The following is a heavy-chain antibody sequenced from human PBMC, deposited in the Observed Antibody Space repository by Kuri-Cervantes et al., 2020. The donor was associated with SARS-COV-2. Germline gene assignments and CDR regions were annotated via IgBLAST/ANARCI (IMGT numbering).Heavy chain of an antibody. V-gene: IGHV1-2*02. D-gene: IGHD6-6*01. CDR3: ARQGGYSSSSLDY. J-gene: IGHJ4*02. CDR1: GYTFTGYY. CDR2: INPNSGGT. Sequence: ASVKVSCKASGYTFTGYYMHWVRQAPGQGLEWMGWINPNSGGTNYAQKFQGRVTMTRDTSISTAYMELSRLRSDDTAVYYCARQGGYSSSSLDYWGQGTLVTDSS.